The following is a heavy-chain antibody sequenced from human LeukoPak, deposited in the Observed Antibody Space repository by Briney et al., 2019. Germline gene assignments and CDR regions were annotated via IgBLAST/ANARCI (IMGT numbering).Heavy chain of an antibody. D-gene: IGHD2-15*01. CDR3: ARSPNCSGGSCYFDY. Sequence: PGGSLRLSCAASGFTFSSYAMHWVRPAPGKGLEWVAVISYDGSNKYYADSVKGRFTISRDNSKNTLYLQMNSLRAEDTAVYYCARSPNCSGGSCYFDYWGQGTLVTVSS. CDR2: ISYDGSNK. V-gene: IGHV3-30*04. J-gene: IGHJ4*02. CDR1: GFTFSSYA.